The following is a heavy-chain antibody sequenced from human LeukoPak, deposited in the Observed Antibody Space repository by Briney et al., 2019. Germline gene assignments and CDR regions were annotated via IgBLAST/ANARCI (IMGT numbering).Heavy chain of an antibody. CDR3: ARDYGGNSCFFDY. D-gene: IGHD4-23*01. CDR1: GGSFSGYY. Sequence: ASETLSLTCAVYGGSFSGYYWSWIRQPPGKGLEWIGEINHSGSTNYNPSLKSRVTISVDTSKNQFSLKLSSVTAADTAVYYCARDYGGNSCFFDYWGQGTLVTVSS. V-gene: IGHV4-34*01. CDR2: INHSGST. J-gene: IGHJ4*02.